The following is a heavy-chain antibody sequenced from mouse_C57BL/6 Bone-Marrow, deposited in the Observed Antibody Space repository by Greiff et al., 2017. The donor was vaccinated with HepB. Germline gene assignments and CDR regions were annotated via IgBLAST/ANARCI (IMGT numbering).Heavy chain of an antibody. Sequence: VQLKESGPELVKPGASVKISCKASGYSFTDYNMNWVKQSNGKSLEWIGVINPNYGTTSYNQKFKGKATLTVDQSSSTAYMQLNSLTSEDSAVYYCARIYDGYPRGAMDYWGQGTSVTVSS. D-gene: IGHD2-3*01. CDR1: GYSFTDYN. CDR3: ARIYDGYPRGAMDY. V-gene: IGHV1-39*01. CDR2: INPNYGTT. J-gene: IGHJ4*01.